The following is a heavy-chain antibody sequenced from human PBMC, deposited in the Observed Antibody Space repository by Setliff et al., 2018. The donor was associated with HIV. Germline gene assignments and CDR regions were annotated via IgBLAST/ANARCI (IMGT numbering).Heavy chain of an antibody. V-gene: IGHV4-4*07. CDR3: ARDTSTRPFHYFYYMDV. CDR1: GGSTSSYY. J-gene: IGHJ6*03. D-gene: IGHD1-26*01. Sequence: SETLSLTCTVSGGSTSSYYWSWIRQPAGKGLEWIGRIYTSGSTNYNPSLKSRVTMSVDPSSRQFSLHLRSVTAADTAIYYCARDTSTRPFHYFYYMDVWGTGTTVTVSS. CDR2: IYTSGST.